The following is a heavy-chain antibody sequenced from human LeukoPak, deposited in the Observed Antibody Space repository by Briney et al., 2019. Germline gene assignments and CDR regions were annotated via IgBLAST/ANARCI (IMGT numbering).Heavy chain of an antibody. D-gene: IGHD3-10*01. Sequence: GGSLRLSCAASGFIFSSYAMSWVRQAPGKGLEWVSSISHSGGTTFYADSVKGRFTISRDNSKNTLYLQMNSLRAEDTAGYYCAKRASGSGTSLYYFDYWGQGTLVTVSS. J-gene: IGHJ4*02. CDR2: ISHSGGTT. CDR1: GFIFSSYA. CDR3: AKRASGSGTSLYYFDY. V-gene: IGHV3-23*01.